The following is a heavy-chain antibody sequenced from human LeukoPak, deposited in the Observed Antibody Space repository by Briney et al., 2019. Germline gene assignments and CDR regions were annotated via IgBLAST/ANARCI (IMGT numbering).Heavy chain of an antibody. V-gene: IGHV1-18*01. J-gene: IGHJ3*02. Sequence: ASVKVSGKASGYTFTSYGISWVRQAPGQGLEWMGWISAYNGNTNYAQKLQGRVTMTTDTSPSTAYMELRSLRSDDTAVYYCARARLYYEKAFDIRGQGTMVTVSS. CDR1: GYTFTSYG. CDR2: ISAYNGNT. D-gene: IGHD3-22*01. CDR3: ARARLYYEKAFDI.